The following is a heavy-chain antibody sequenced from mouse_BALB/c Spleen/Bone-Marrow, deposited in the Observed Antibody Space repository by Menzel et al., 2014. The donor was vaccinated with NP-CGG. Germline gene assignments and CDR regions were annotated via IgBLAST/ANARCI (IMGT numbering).Heavy chain of an antibody. CDR3: ATPGTYYFDY. V-gene: IGHV2-2*02. CDR2: IWSGGST. Sequence: QVQLKESGPGLVQPSQSLSITCTVSGFSLTSYGVHWVRQSPGKGLEWLGVIWSGGSTDYNAAFISRLSISKDNSKSQVFFKMNSLQANDTAIYYCATPGTYYFDYWGQGTTLTVSP. J-gene: IGHJ2*01. CDR1: GFSLTSYG. D-gene: IGHD3-3*01.